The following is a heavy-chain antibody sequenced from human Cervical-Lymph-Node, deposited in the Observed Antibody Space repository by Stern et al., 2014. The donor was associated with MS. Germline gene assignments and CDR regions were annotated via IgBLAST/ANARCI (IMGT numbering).Heavy chain of an antibody. Sequence: QMQLVESGAGVKKPGSSVVVSCKASGLIFHRNTFTWVRQAPGQGLEWMGWIIPIVGEGNYAQNFQGRLAITADTSTSAVYMELSSLRFDDTAVYYCAAYDTTSDSSGAPGDWGQGTLVTVSS. CDR2: IIPIVGEG. D-gene: IGHD3-22*01. V-gene: IGHV1-69*06. CDR3: AAYDTTSDSSGAPGD. CDR1: GLIFHRNT. J-gene: IGHJ4*02.